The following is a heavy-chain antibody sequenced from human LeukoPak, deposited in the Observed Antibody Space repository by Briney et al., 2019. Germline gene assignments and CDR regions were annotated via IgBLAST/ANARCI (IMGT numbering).Heavy chain of an antibody. V-gene: IGHV1-2*02. Sequence: ASVNVSCKASGYTFTGYYIHWVRQAPGQGLEWMGWINPNSGGTNYAQKFQGRVTMTRDTSISTADMELSRLRSDDMAVYYCAREGRGWAFDIWGEGTMVTVSS. D-gene: IGHD2-15*01. CDR3: AREGRGWAFDI. CDR2: INPNSGGT. CDR1: GYTFTGYY. J-gene: IGHJ3*02.